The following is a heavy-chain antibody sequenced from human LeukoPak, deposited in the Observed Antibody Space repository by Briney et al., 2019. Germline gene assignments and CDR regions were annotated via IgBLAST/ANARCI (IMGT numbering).Heavy chain of an antibody. CDR2: INWNGGSR. CDR1: GFSFDDYG. J-gene: IGHJ4*02. CDR3: ARDIVVVPDEYYFDY. Sequence: GGSLRLFCAASGFSFDDYGMSWVRQAPGKGLEWVSGINWNGGSRGYADSEKGRFTISRDNAKNCLYLQMNSLRAEDSALYSCARDIVVVPDEYYFDYWGQGTLVTVSS. D-gene: IGHD2-2*01. V-gene: IGHV3-20*04.